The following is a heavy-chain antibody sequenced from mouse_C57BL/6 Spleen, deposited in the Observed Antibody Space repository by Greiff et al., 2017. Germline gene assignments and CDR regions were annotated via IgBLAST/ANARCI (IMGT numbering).Heavy chain of an antibody. CDR3: ANMNSGSSDGFDY. Sequence: DVQLVESGGGLVRPGGSLKLSCAASGFTFSDYGMHWVRQAPEKGLEWVAYISSGSSTIYYAATVKGRFTISRDTAKNTLFLQKASLRSEDTAVYSCANMNSGSSDGFDYWGQGTTLTVSS. V-gene: IGHV5-17*01. CDR1: GFTFSDYG. J-gene: IGHJ2*01. CDR2: ISSGSSTI. D-gene: IGHD1-1*01.